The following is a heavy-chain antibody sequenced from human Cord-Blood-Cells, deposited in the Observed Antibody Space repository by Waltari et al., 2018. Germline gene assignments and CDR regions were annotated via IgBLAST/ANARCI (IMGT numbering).Heavy chain of an antibody. V-gene: IGHV3-7*01. J-gene: IGHJ4*02. Sequence: EVQLVESGGGLVQPGGSLRLSCAASGFTFSSYWMSWVRQAPGKGLEWVANIKQDESEKYYVDSVKGRFTISRDNAKNSLYLQMNSLRAEDTAVYYCASQSSEQQLEFDYWGQGTLVTVSS. CDR2: IKQDESEK. CDR3: ASQSSEQQLEFDY. D-gene: IGHD6-13*01. CDR1: GFTFSSYW.